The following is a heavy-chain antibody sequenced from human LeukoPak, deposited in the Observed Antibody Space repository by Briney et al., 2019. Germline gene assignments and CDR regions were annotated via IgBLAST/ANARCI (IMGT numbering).Heavy chain of an antibody. V-gene: IGHV1-18*01. CDR1: GYTFTSYG. J-gene: IGHJ6*03. Sequence: GASVKVSCKASGYTFTSYGISWVRQAPGQGLEWMGWISVYNGNTNYAQKLQGRVTVTTDTSTSTAYMELRRLRSDDTAVYYCASDASGSGWWLPPLDYYYMDVWGKGTTVTVSS. CDR2: ISVYNGNT. D-gene: IGHD6-19*01. CDR3: ASDASGSGWWLPPLDYYYMDV.